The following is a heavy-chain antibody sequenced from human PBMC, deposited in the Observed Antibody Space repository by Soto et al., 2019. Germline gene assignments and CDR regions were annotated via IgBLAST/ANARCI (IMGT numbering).Heavy chain of an antibody. CDR2: IYSGGST. CDR3: ARGRRWFGEYYFDY. D-gene: IGHD3-10*01. J-gene: IGHJ4*02. CDR1: GFTVSSNY. Sequence: GGSLRLSCAASGFTVSSNYMSWVRQAPGKGLEWVSAIYSGGSTYYADSVKGRFTISIDNSKNTMYLQMNSLRAEDTAVYYCARGRRWFGEYYFDYWGQGTLVTVSS. V-gene: IGHV3-66*01.